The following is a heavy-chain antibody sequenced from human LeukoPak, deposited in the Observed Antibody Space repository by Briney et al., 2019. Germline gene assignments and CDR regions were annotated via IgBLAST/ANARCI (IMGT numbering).Heavy chain of an antibody. CDR1: GYTFTSYG. D-gene: IGHD3-10*01. CDR3: AREGFHGRELFPTFDY. V-gene: IGHV1-18*01. CDR2: ISAYNGNT. J-gene: IGHJ4*02. Sequence: ASVKVSCKASGYTFTSYGISWVRQAPGQGLEWMGWISAYNGNTNYAQKFQGRVTMTRDTSTSTVYMELSSLRSEDTAVYYCAREGFHGRELFPTFDYWGQGTLVTVPS.